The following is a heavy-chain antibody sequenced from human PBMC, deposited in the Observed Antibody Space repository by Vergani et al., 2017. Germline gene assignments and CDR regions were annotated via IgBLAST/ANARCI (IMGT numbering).Heavy chain of an antibody. Sequence: QLQLQESGPGLVKPSETLSLTCTVSGGSITYGAFYWGWIRQSPGKGLEWIGSIYYSENKFYNPSLESRVTLSIDTTKNQFSLKLKSVTAADTAVYYCARGRITMVRGVMRYFDLWGRGTLVTVSS. CDR3: ARGRITMVRGVMRYFDL. CDR2: IYYSENK. V-gene: IGHV4-39*01. CDR1: GGSITYGAFY. J-gene: IGHJ2*01. D-gene: IGHD3-10*01.